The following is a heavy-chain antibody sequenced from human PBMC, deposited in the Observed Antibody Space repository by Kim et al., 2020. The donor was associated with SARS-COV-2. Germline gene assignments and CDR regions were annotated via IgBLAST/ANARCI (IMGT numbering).Heavy chain of an antibody. CDR2: IYSGGST. CDR3: ARDKPSSDYDILTGYPSRYYYYGMDV. CDR1: GFTVSSNY. Sequence: LSLTCAASGFTVSSNYMSWVRQAPGKGLEWVSVIYSGGSTYYADSVKGRFTISRDNSKNTLYLQMNSLRAEDTAVYYCARDKPSSDYDILTGYPSRYYYYGMDVWGQGTTVTVSS. V-gene: IGHV3-53*01. D-gene: IGHD3-9*01. J-gene: IGHJ6*02.